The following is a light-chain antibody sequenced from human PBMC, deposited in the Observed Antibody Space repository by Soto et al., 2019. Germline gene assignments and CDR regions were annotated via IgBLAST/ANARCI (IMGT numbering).Light chain of an antibody. CDR2: KAS. CDR1: QSISSW. J-gene: IGKJ1*01. V-gene: IGKV1-5*03. Sequence: DIKTTQSPSTLSASVGDRVTITCRASQSISSWLAWYQQKPGKAPKPLIYKASSLESGVPSRFSGSGSGTEFTLTSSSLQPDDFATYYCQQYNSYWTFGQGTKVDTK. CDR3: QQYNSYWT.